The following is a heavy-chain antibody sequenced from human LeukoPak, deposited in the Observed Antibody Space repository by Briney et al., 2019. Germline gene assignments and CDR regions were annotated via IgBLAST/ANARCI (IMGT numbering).Heavy chain of an antibody. Sequence: GGSLRLSCAASGFTFSSYAMHWVRQAPGKGLEYVSVISSNGGTTYYANSVKDRLTISRDNSKNTLYLQMGGLRAEDMAVYYCARGGSTGPLDSWGQGTLVTVSS. CDR2: ISSNGGTT. J-gene: IGHJ4*02. CDR1: GFTFSSYA. V-gene: IGHV3-64*01. D-gene: IGHD1-14*01. CDR3: ARGGSTGPLDS.